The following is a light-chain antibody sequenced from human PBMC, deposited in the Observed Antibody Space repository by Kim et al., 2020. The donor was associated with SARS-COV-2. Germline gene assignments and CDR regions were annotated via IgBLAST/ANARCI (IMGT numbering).Light chain of an antibody. CDR2: HTT. Sequence: QAVVTQEPSLTVSPGGTVTLTCDSSAGAVTGGHYPYWFQQKPGQAPRTLIYHTTNKHSCTPARFSGSLLGGKAALTLSGAQPEDEAEYYCLLSYSGAWVFGGGTKLTVL. CDR3: LLSYSGAWV. V-gene: IGLV7-46*01. CDR1: AGAVTGGHY. J-gene: IGLJ3*02.